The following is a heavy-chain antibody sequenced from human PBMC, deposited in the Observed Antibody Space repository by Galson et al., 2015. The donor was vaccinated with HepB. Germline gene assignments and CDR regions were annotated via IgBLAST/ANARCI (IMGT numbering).Heavy chain of an antibody. CDR1: GYSFTSYW. V-gene: IGHV5-51*01. CDR3: ARSPNNYNILIGYNRAAFDI. CDR2: IYPGDSDT. Sequence: QSGAEVKKPGESLKISCKGSGYSFTSYWIGWVRQMPGKGLEWMGIIYPGDSDTRYSPSFQGQVTILADKSISTAYLQWSSLKASDTAMYYCARSPNNYNILIGYNRAAFDIWGQGTMVTVSS. D-gene: IGHD3-9*01. J-gene: IGHJ3*02.